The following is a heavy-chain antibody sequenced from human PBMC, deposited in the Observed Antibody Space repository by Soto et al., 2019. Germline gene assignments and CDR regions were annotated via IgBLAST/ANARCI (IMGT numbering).Heavy chain of an antibody. V-gene: IGHV4-59*01. CDR2: IYYSGST. Sequence: SETLSLTCTVSGGSISSYYWSWIRQPPGKGLEWIGYIYYSGSTNYNPSLKSRVTISVDTSKNQFSLKLSSVTAAGTAVYYCARAWGDCTNGVCYVDYWGQGTLVTVSS. D-gene: IGHD2-8*01. CDR1: GGSISSYY. J-gene: IGHJ4*02. CDR3: ARAWGDCTNGVCYVDY.